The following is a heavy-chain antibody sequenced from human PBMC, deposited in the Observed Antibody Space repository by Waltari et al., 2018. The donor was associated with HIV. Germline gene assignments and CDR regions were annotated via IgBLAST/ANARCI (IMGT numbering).Heavy chain of an antibody. Sequence: QVQLQESGPGLVKPSQTLSLTCTVSGGSISSGGYSWSWIRQHPGKGVEWIGYISYSGSTYYNPSLKSLVTISVDTSKNQFSLKLSSVTAADTAVYYCARGLRTYYYDSSGYYYPYYFDYWGQGTLVTVSS. D-gene: IGHD3-22*01. CDR2: ISYSGST. CDR3: ARGLRTYYYDSSGYYYPYYFDY. V-gene: IGHV4-31*01. CDR1: GGSISSGGYS. J-gene: IGHJ4*02.